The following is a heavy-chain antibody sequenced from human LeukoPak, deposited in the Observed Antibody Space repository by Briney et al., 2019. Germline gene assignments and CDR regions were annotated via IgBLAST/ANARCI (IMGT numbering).Heavy chain of an antibody. V-gene: IGHV4-39*01. Sequence: SETLSLTCTVSGGSISSSSYYWGWIRQPPGKGLEWIGSIYYSGSTYYNPSLKSRVTISVDTSKNQFSLKLSSVTAADTAVYYCARHRTVTTGKRYYYYMDVWGKGTTVTISS. CDR3: ARHRTVTTGKRYYYYMDV. CDR2: IYYSGST. J-gene: IGHJ6*03. CDR1: GGSISSSSYY. D-gene: IGHD4-17*01.